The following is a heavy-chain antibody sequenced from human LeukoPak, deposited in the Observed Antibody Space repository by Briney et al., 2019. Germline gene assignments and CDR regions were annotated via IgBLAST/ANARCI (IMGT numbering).Heavy chain of an antibody. CDR1: GFTFSSYA. Sequence: GGSLRLSCAASGFTFSSYAMHWVRQAPGKGLEYVSAISSNGGSTYYANSVKGRFTISRDNSKNTLYLQMGSLRAEDMAVYYCAREYCSGGSCYRAFDIWGQGTMVTVSS. J-gene: IGHJ3*02. CDR2: ISSNGGST. V-gene: IGHV3-64*01. CDR3: AREYCSGGSCYRAFDI. D-gene: IGHD2-15*01.